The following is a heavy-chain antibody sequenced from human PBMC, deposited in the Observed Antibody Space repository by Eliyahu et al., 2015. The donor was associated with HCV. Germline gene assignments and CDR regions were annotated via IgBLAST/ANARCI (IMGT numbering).Heavy chain of an antibody. CDR2: IWYDGSNK. V-gene: IGHV3-33*01. Sequence: QVQLVESGGGVVQPGRXLRLSCAXSXXPFXXXXMHWVRQAPGKGLEWVAVIWYDGSNKYYADSVKGRFTISRDNSKNTLYLQMNSLRAEDTAVYYCARARGITMIVGEDDAFDIWGQGTMVTVSS. J-gene: IGHJ3*02. CDR1: XXPFXXXX. D-gene: IGHD3-22*01. CDR3: ARARGITMIVGEDDAFDI.